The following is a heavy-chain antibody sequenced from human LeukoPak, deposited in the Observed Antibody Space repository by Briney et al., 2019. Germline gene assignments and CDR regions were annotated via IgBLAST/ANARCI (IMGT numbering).Heavy chain of an antibody. CDR2: ISSSSSYI. Sequence: GGSLRLSCAAPGFTFSSYSMNWVRQAPGKGLEWVSSISSSSSYIYYADSVKGRFTISRDNAKNSLYLQMNSLRAEDTAVYYCARGYRSADRRFDSWGQGTLVTVSS. J-gene: IGHJ4*02. CDR1: GFTFSSYS. CDR3: ARGYRSADRRFDS. V-gene: IGHV3-21*01. D-gene: IGHD2-15*01.